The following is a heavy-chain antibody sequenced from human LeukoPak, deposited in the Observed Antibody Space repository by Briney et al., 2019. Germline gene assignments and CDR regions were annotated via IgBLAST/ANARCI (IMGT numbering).Heavy chain of an antibody. CDR3: AKVPPFGSSSVAYYFDY. CDR2: ISGSGGTT. CDR1: GFALSSYV. Sequence: GGSLRLSCAASGFALSSYVMSWVRQAPGKGLEWVSGISGSGGTTYHADSAKGRFTISRDNSKNTLYLQMNSLRAEDTAVYYCAKVPPFGSSSVAYYFDYWGQGTLVTVSS. V-gene: IGHV3-23*01. J-gene: IGHJ4*02. D-gene: IGHD6-6*01.